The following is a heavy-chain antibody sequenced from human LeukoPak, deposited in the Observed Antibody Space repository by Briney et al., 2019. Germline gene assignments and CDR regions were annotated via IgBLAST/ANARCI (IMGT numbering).Heavy chain of an antibody. D-gene: IGHD2-15*01. CDR3: AVNGVAAYYFDY. CDR2: INSDGRST. Sequence: PGGSLRLSCAASGFTFSRNWMHWVRQVPGKGLVWVSRINSDGRSTNYADSVKGRFTISRDNDKNTLNLQMNSLRAEDTAVYYCAVNGVAAYYFDYWGQGTLVTVSS. CDR1: GFTFSRNW. J-gene: IGHJ4*02. V-gene: IGHV3-74*01.